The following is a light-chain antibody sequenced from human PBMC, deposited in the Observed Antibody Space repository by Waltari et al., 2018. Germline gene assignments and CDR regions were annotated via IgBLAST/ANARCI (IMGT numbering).Light chain of an antibody. J-gene: IGLJ3*02. CDR3: ASYTNSDSEV. V-gene: IGLV2-14*01. CDR1: RGDVGGSNH. Sequence: QSALTQPASVSGSPGQSLTIPCTATRGDVGGSNHVFWFPQHPGTVPKLIISDVSNRPSGVSDRFSGSKSGNTASLTISGLQAEDEASYYCASYTNSDSEVFGGGTKVTVL. CDR2: DVS.